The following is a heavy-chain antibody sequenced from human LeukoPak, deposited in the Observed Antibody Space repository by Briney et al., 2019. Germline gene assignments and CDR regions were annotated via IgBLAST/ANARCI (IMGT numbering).Heavy chain of an antibody. D-gene: IGHD5-12*01. Sequence: GGSLRLSCAPSVVTFSAYYINWIRQAPGKGLEWVSYISSSSSYTIYADSVKGRFTISRDNAKNSLYLQMNSLRAEDTAVYYCARGAEPPRGYSGMRFDYWGQGTLVTVSS. V-gene: IGHV3-11*06. J-gene: IGHJ4*02. CDR2: ISSSSSYT. CDR1: VVTFSAYY. CDR3: ARGAEPPRGYSGMRFDY.